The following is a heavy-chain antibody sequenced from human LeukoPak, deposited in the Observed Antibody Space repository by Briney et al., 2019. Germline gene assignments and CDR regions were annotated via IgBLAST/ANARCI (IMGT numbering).Heavy chain of an antibody. D-gene: IGHD3-10*01. CDR1: GFTFGDYA. Sequence: PGGSLRLSCTASGFTFGDYAMSWFRQAPGKGLEWVGFIRSKAYGGTTEYAASVKGRFTISRDDSKSIAYLQMNSLKTEDTAVYYCTRAHYYGSGRYSIGGLPDYWGQGTLVTVSS. J-gene: IGHJ4*02. V-gene: IGHV3-49*03. CDR3: TRAHYYGSGRYSIGGLPDY. CDR2: IRSKAYGGTT.